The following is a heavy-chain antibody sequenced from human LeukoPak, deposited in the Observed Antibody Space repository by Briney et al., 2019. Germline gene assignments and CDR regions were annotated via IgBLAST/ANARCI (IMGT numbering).Heavy chain of an antibody. CDR1: GGSISSGGYS. CDR3: ARLGMYSTSFDY. Sequence: SETLSLTCAVSGGSISSGGYSWSWIRQPPGKGLEWIGNIYYSGSTYYNPSLRSRATISVDTSKNQFSLKLSSVPAADTAVYYCARLGMYSTSFDYWGQGTLVTVSS. J-gene: IGHJ4*02. CDR2: IYYSGST. V-gene: IGHV4-30-2*05. D-gene: IGHD6-6*01.